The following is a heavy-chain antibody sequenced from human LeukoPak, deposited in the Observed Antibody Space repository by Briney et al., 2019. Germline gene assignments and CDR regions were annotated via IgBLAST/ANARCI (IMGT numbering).Heavy chain of an antibody. J-gene: IGHJ2*01. CDR2: INPSGGST. V-gene: IGHV1-46*01. CDR1: GYTFTSYY. Sequence: ASVTVSCTASGYTFTSYYMHWVRQAPGQGLEWMGIINPSGGSTSYAQKFQGRVTMTRDTSTSTVYMELSSLRSEDTAVYYCARALGGDSSGYYPAPYWYFDLWGRGTLVTVSS. D-gene: IGHD3-22*01. CDR3: ARALGGDSSGYYPAPYWYFDL.